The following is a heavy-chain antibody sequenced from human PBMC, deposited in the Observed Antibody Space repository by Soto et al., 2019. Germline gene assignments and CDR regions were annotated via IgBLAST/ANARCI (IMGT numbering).Heavy chain of an antibody. V-gene: IGHV1-18*01. CDR3: ARVVGALGHWFDP. CDR2: ISVYNVNT. D-gene: IGHD1-26*01. J-gene: IGHJ5*02. CDR1: GYTFTSYG. Sequence: ASVKVSCKASGYTFTSYGISWVRQALGQGLEWMGRISVYNVNTNYAQKLQGRVTMTTDTSTSTAYMELRSLRSDDTAVYYCARVVGALGHWFDPWGQGTQVTVSS.